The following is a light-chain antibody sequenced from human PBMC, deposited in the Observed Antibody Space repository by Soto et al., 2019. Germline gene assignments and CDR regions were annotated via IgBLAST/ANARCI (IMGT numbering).Light chain of an antibody. Sequence: IQMTQSPSSLSASVGDRVTITCQASRDISTHLNWYQQMPGKAPKLLIYETSNVQTGVPSRFSGRGSGTDFVFTISSLQPEDIGTYYCQQYDNVGITFGQGTRLEIK. J-gene: IGKJ5*01. CDR1: RDISTH. V-gene: IGKV1-33*01. CDR3: QQYDNVGIT. CDR2: ETS.